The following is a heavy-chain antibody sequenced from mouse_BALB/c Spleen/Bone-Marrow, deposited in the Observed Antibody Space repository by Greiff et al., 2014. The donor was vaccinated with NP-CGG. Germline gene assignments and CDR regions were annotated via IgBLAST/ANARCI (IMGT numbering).Heavy chain of an antibody. CDR1: GYTFTSYW. J-gene: IGHJ4*01. D-gene: IGHD2-10*01. Sequence: QVQLQQSGAELVKPGASVKLSCKASGYTFTSYWMHWVKQRPGQGLEWIGEINPSNGRTNYNEKFKSKATLTVDKSSSTAYMQLSSLTSEYSAVYYCAIGLLGDYWGQGTSVTVSS. CDR2: INPSNGRT. V-gene: IGHV1S81*02. CDR3: AIGLLGDY.